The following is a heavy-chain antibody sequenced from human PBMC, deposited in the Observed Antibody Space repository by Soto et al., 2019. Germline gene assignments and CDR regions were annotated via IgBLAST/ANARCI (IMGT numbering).Heavy chain of an antibody. CDR1: GGSISSSNW. CDR3: AREGNLGRWLQPLDF. Sequence: SETLSLTCAVSGGSISSSNWWGWVRQPPGKGLEWIGNIHYNGNTKYNPTLKSRVSMSVDTSKNQFSLRLISVTAADTAKYFCAREGNLGRWLQPLDFWGQGTLVTVS. CDR2: IHYNGNT. D-gene: IGHD5-12*01. V-gene: IGHV4-28*03. J-gene: IGHJ4*02.